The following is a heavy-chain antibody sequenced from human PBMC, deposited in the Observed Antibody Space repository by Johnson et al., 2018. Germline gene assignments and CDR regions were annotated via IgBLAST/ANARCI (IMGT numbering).Heavy chain of an antibody. CDR3: AREEGLASPMDV. CDR2: FNSDDSST. J-gene: IGHJ6*02. CDR1: GFTLSSYW. Sequence: VQLQESGGGLVQPGGSLRLSCAASGFTLSSYWMHWVRQAPGTGLVWVSRFNSDDSSTNYADSVKGRFTIPRDNAKKMQYLQMNRLRVEDAAVYYCAREEGLASPMDVWDQGTTVTVS. V-gene: IGHV3-74*01.